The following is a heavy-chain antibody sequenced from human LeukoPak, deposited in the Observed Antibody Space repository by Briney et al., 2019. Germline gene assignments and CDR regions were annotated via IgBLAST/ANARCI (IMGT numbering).Heavy chain of an antibody. V-gene: IGHV3-7*05. CDR3: ARDSEWGLLRSDY. D-gene: IGHD1-26*01. J-gene: IGHJ4*02. CDR1: GFTLSRYW. Sequence: GGSLRLSCAASGFTLSRYWMTWVRQAPGKGLEWVANIKQDGTEKYYVDSVKGRFTISRDNAKNSLYLQMNSLRAEDTAVYYCARDSEWGLLRSDYWGQGTLVTVSS. CDR2: IKQDGTEK.